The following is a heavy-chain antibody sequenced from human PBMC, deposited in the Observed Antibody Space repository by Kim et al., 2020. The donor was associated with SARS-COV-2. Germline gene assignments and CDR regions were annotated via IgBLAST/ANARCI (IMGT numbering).Heavy chain of an antibody. V-gene: IGHV3-7*01. CDR1: GFSLSTYW. J-gene: IGHJ3*02. D-gene: IGHD2-8*01. CDR3: ARDGRYCTSSNCRGDGFDI. Sequence: GGSLRLSCAASGFSLSTYWMTWVRQAPGKGLEWVANINQDGSQKYYVESVKGRFIISRDNAKNSLYLQMNSLRVEDTAVYYCARDGRYCTSSNCRGDGFDIWGRGSLVTVSS. CDR2: INQDGSQK.